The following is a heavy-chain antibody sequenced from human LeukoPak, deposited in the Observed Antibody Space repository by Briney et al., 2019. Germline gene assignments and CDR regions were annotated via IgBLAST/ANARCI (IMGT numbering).Heavy chain of an antibody. D-gene: IGHD1-7*01. CDR2: IWYDGSNK. CDR3: AKDSNWNCKNYYYYMDV. CDR1: GFTFSSYG. Sequence: PGGSLRLSCAASGFTFSSYGMHGVRQAPGKGLEWVAVIWYDGSNKYYADSVKGRFTISRDNSKNTLYLQMNSLRAEDTAVYYCAKDSNWNCKNYYYYMDVWGKGTTVTVSS. J-gene: IGHJ6*03. V-gene: IGHV3-33*06.